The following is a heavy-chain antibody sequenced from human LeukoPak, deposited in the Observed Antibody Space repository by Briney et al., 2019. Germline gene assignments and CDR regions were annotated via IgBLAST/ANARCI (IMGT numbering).Heavy chain of an antibody. Sequence: SETLSLTCTVSGGSISSGDYYWSWIRQPPGKGLEWIGYIYYSGSTYYNPSLKSRVTISVDTSKNQFSLTLSSVTAADTAVYYCAIAAAGYTHYFDYWGQGTLVTVSS. J-gene: IGHJ4*02. V-gene: IGHV4-30-4*08. D-gene: IGHD6-13*01. CDR2: IYYSGST. CDR3: AIAAAGYTHYFDY. CDR1: GGSISSGDYY.